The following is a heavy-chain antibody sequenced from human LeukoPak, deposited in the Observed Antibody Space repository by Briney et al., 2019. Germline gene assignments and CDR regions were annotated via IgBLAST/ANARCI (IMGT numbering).Heavy chain of an antibody. CDR3: ARPLGSGWKPFDY. CDR2: IYYSGST. D-gene: IGHD6-19*01. J-gene: IGHJ4*02. V-gene: IGHV4-39*01. CDR1: GGSISSSSYY. Sequence: PSETLSLTCTVSGGSISSSSYYWGWIRQPPGKGLEWIGSIYYSGSTYYNPSLKSRVIISVDTSKTQFSLKLSSVTAADTAVFYCARPLGSGWKPFDYWGQGTLVTVSS.